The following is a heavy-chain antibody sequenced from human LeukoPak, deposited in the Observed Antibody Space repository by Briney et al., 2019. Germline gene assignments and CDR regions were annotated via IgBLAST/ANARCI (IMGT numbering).Heavy chain of an antibody. CDR1: GFTFDTYA. D-gene: IGHD2-15*01. CDR3: ARDRPTGRSRGVVVQ. J-gene: IGHJ4*02. CDR2: ISSGCTYI. V-gene: IGHV3-21*01. Sequence: KAGASLRLSCAASGFTFDTYAMTWVRQAPGKGLEWVSSISSGCTYIYYAESVRGRSTISRDNTKNFLSLQLSTLRVEDTAVYYCARDRPTGRSRGVVVQWGQGTLVTVSS.